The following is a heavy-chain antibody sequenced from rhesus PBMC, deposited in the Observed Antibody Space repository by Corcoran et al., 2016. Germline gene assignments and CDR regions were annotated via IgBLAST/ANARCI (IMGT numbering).Heavy chain of an antibody. CDR3: ATDTFGYSSYGY. CDR1: GFIFSGYW. D-gene: IGHD5-36*01. J-gene: IGHJ4*01. CDR2: VNNGGGGT. V-gene: IGHV3S42*01. Sequence: EVQLVESGGGLAKPGGSLRLSCAASGFIFSGYWMNWVRQTPGKGLEWISTVNNGGGGTSYADSVKGRFTISRDNSKNTLSLQMNSLTTEDTAVYYCATDTFGYSSYGYWGQGVLVTVSS.